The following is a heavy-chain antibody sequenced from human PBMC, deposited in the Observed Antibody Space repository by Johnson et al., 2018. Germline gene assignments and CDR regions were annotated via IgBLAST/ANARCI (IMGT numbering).Heavy chain of an antibody. D-gene: IGHD3-22*01. Sequence: QVQLQQWGAGLLKPSETLSLTCAVYGGSFSAYYWIWIRQSPGKGLEWIGEINHSGSTNYNPSLKSRVTISVDKSKNQFPLKLTSVTAADTTVYYCARAYYYDSSGSYAFDSWGQVTLVTVSS. CDR3: ARAYYYDSSGSYAFDS. CDR1: GGSFSAYY. J-gene: IGHJ3*02. V-gene: IGHV4-34*01. CDR2: INHSGST.